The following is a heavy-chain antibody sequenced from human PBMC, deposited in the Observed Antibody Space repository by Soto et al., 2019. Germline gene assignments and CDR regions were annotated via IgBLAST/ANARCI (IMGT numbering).Heavy chain of an antibody. V-gene: IGHV4-61*01. Sequence: SETLSLTCTVSGGSVSSGSYYWSWIRQPPGKGLEWIGYIYYSGSTNYNPPLKSRVTISVDTSKNQFSLNLSSVTAADTAVYYCARGMSGYDYIFDFWGQGTLVTVSS. CDR1: GGSVSSGSYY. CDR3: ARGMSGYDYIFDF. D-gene: IGHD5-12*01. J-gene: IGHJ4*02. CDR2: IYYSGST.